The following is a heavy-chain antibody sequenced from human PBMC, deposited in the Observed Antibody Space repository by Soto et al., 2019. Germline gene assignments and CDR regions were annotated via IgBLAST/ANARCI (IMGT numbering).Heavy chain of an antibody. CDR1: GFTFSILA. V-gene: IGHV3-23*01. D-gene: IGHD6-19*01. Sequence: GSLRLSCAASGFTFSILAMGWVRQAPGRGLEWVSVIDYTGGTTYYTDSVKGRFTISRDNSKKMLYLQMNSLRAEDTAVYYCAKDATRTSGWYYFDYWGQGALVTVSS. CDR2: IDYTGGTT. CDR3: AKDATRTSGWYYFDY. J-gene: IGHJ4*02.